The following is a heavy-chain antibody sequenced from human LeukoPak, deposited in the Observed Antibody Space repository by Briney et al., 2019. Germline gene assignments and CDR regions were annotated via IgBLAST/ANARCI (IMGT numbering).Heavy chain of an antibody. CDR1: GFTFSSYA. CDR2: ISGSGGST. V-gene: IGHV3-23*01. CDR3: AKIWFGELFSGGTYFDY. D-gene: IGHD3-10*01. J-gene: IGHJ4*02. Sequence: GGSLRLSCAASGFTFSSYAMSWVRQAPGKGLEWVSAISGSGGSTYYADSVKGRFTISRDSSKNTLYLQMNSLRAEDTAVYYCAKIWFGELFSGGTYFDYWGQGTLVTVSS.